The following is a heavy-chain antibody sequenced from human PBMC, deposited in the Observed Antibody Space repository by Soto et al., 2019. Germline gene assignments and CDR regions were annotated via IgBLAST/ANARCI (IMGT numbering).Heavy chain of an antibody. V-gene: IGHV1-8*01. CDR3: ASSPAVSQRLGDFDP. Sequence: QVQLVQSGAEVKKPGASVQVSCKASGYTFSSYDINWVRQATGQGLEWMGWRNPNSGSTGYAQKFHGRVNMSRNTSISTAYMELSILRSEDTSVYYCASSPAVSQRLGDFDPWGQGTLVTVSS. D-gene: IGHD3-16*01. CDR1: GYTFSSYD. J-gene: IGHJ5*02. CDR2: RNPNSGST.